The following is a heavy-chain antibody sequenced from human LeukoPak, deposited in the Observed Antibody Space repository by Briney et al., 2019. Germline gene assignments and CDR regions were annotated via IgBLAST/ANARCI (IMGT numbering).Heavy chain of an antibody. D-gene: IGHD6-13*01. J-gene: IGHJ4*02. Sequence: GGSLRLSCAASGFTFSSFAMTWVRQAPGKGLEWVSVISGSGGKTYYADSVKGRFTLSRDNSKNTLYLQMNSLRAEDTAVYYCAKQQLTTREFDYWGQGTLVTVSS. CDR2: ISGSGGKT. CDR1: GFTFSSFA. CDR3: AKQQLTTREFDY. V-gene: IGHV3-23*01.